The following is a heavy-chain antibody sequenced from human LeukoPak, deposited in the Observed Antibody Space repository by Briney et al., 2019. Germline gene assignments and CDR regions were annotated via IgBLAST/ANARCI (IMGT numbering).Heavy chain of an antibody. Sequence: GGSLRLSCAASGFTFSSYAMSWVRQAPGKGLEWVSAISGSGGSTYYADSVKGRFTISRDNSKNTLYLQMNSLRAEDTAVYYCANLVADPYYFDYWGQGTLVTVSS. CDR3: ANLVADPYYFDY. CDR2: ISGSGGST. CDR1: GFTFSSYA. J-gene: IGHJ4*02. V-gene: IGHV3-23*01. D-gene: IGHD5-12*01.